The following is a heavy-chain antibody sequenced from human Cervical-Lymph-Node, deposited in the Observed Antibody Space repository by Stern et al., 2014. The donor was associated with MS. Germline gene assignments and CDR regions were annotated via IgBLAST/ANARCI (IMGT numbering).Heavy chain of an antibody. V-gene: IGHV3-7*01. CDR2: IEQDGGEM. CDR1: GFSFSDHW. D-gene: IGHD3-10*01. J-gene: IGHJ6*02. CDR3: ARDQGGSGDYGMDV. Sequence: EVQLVESGGGLVQPGGSLRLSCVASGFSFSDHWMGWVRQAPGKGLAWVANIEQDGGEMWYVASVKGRFTISRDNARTSLYLQMNTLRAEDTAVYYCARDQGGSGDYGMDVWGHGTTVTVSS.